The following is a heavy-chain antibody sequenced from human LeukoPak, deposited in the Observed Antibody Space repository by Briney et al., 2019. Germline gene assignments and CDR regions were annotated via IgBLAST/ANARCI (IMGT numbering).Heavy chain of an antibody. D-gene: IGHD5-18*01. V-gene: IGHV1-2*02. J-gene: IGHJ4*02. CDR1: GYTFTSYY. CDR3: ARAGYSYGCDY. Sequence: GASVKVSCKASGYTFTSYYIYWVRQAPGQGLEWMGWINPNSGGTNYAQKSQGRVTMTRDTSFSTAYMELSRLRSDDTAVYYCARAGYSYGCDYWGQGTLVTVSS. CDR2: INPNSGGT.